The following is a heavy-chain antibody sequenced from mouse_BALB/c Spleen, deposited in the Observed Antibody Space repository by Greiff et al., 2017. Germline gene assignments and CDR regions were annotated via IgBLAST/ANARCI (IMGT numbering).Heavy chain of an antibody. D-gene: IGHD2-14*01. CDR2: ILPGSGST. J-gene: IGHJ3*01. CDR3: ARNYRYGTGLAY. CDR1: GYTFSSYW. V-gene: IGHV1-9*01. Sequence: VKLVESGAELMKPGASVKISCKATGYTFSSYWIEWVKQRPGHGLEWIGEILPGSGSTNYNEKFKGKATFTADTSSNTAYMQLSSLTSEDSAVYYCARNYRYGTGLAYWGQGTLVTVSA.